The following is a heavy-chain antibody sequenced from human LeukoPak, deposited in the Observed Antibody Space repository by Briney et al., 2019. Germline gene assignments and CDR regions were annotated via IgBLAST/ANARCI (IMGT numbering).Heavy chain of an antibody. J-gene: IGHJ4*02. D-gene: IGHD2-2*01. Sequence: PSETLSLTCTVSGGSISSYYWSWIRQPAGKGLEWIGRIDISGSTNDNPSLKSRVTISVDTSKNQFSLKLSSVTAADTAVYYCARHMSIVVVPAASFDYWGQGTLVTVSS. CDR2: IDISGST. CDR1: GGSISSYY. CDR3: ARHMSIVVVPAASFDY. V-gene: IGHV4-4*07.